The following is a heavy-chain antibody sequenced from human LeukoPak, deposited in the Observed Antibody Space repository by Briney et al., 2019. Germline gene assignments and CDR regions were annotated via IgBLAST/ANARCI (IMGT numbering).Heavy chain of an antibody. CDR3: VGSYYNLYFDY. J-gene: IGHJ4*02. CDR1: GYSISRGYS. D-gene: IGHD3-10*01. Sequence: SETLSLTCTVSGYSISRGYSWGWIRQPPGKGLEWIGNIYHSGSTNYSPSLKSRVTISVYTSNNQFSLKLSSVTAADTAVYYCVGSYYNLYFDYWGQGTLVTVSS. CDR2: IYHSGST. V-gene: IGHV4-38-2*02.